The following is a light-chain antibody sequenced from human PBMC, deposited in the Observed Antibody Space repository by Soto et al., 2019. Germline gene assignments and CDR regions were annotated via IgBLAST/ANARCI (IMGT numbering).Light chain of an antibody. CDR3: MQATHWPYT. CDR1: QGLVHSDGNTY. Sequence: DVVMTQSPLSLPVTLGQSASISCRSSQGLVHSDGNTYLNWFRQRPGQSPGRLIYKISKRDSGVPDRFIASGSGTDFTLKISRVEAEDAGLYYCMQATHWPYTFGQGTRLEI. V-gene: IGKV2-30*02. J-gene: IGKJ2*01. CDR2: KIS.